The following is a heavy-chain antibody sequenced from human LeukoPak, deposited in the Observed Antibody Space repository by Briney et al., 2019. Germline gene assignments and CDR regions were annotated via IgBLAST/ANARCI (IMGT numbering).Heavy chain of an antibody. CDR2: INPSGGST. CDR1: GYTFTSYH. Sequence: ASVRVSCKASGYTFTSYHMHWVRQAPGQGLEWMGIINPSGGSTNYAQRFRGRVTMTRDPSISTAYMELGGLTSNDTAVYYCARTREYSSSWYFPPFDPWGQGTLVTVSS. V-gene: IGHV1-46*01. D-gene: IGHD6-13*01. CDR3: ARTREYSSSWYFPPFDP. J-gene: IGHJ5*02.